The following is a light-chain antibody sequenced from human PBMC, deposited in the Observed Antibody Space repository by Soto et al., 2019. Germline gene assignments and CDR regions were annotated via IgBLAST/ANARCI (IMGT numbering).Light chain of an antibody. Sequence: AIQLTQSPSSLSASVGDRVTITCRASQGISSALAWYQQKPGKAPKLLIYDASSLESGVPSSFSGSGSGTYFTLTISSLQPEDFATYCCQQFNSYPLTFGQGTRLEIK. V-gene: IGKV1-13*02. CDR2: DAS. J-gene: IGKJ5*01. CDR3: QQFNSYPLT. CDR1: QGISSA.